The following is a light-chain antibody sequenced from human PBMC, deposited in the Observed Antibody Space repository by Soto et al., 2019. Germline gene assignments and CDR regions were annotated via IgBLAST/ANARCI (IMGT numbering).Light chain of an antibody. CDR2: GAS. J-gene: IGKJ2*01. CDR1: QSVSSN. V-gene: IGKV3-15*01. CDR3: QQYNNWPPHT. Sequence: ETVMTQSPGTLSVSPGERATLSCRASQSVSSNLAWYQQKPGQAPRLLVYGASTRATGIPARFSGSGSGTEFTLTISSLQSEDFAVYYCQQYNNWPPHTFGQGTKLEIK.